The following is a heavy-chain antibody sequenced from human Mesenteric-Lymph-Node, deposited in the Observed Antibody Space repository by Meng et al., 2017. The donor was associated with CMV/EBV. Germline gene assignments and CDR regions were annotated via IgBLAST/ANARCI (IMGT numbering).Heavy chain of an antibody. J-gene: IGHJ4*02. CDR2: ISPYSENT. CDR1: GYAFTDHG. Sequence: SCKASGYAFTDHGISWVRQAPGQGLEWMGWISPYSENTNYAQKFQGRVTMTRDTSISTAYMELTTLRSDDTAVYYCAINDALTGRFDKWGQRTLVTVSS. V-gene: IGHV1-18*04. D-gene: IGHD3-9*01. CDR3: AINDALTGRFDK.